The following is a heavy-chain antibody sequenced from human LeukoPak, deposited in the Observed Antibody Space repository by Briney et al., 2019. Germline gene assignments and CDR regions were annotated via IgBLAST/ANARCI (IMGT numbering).Heavy chain of an antibody. CDR3: ARVYAGDYSFDY. V-gene: IGHV3-21*01. D-gene: IGHD4-17*01. Sequence: GGSPRLSCAASGFTFSSYSMNWVRQAPGKGLEWVSSISSSSSYIYYADSVKGRFTISRDNAKNSLYLQMNSLRAEDTAVYYCARVYAGDYSFDYWGQGTLVTVSS. J-gene: IGHJ4*02. CDR2: ISSSSSYI. CDR1: GFTFSSYS.